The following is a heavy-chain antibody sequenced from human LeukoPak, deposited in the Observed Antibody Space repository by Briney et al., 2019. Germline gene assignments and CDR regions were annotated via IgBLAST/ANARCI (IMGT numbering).Heavy chain of an antibody. CDR3: AKQSTARSLGE. D-gene: IGHD6-6*01. CDR2: ISGSGGDT. V-gene: IGHV3-23*01. Sequence: PGGYLRLSCAASGFPFTFAMSWVRQAPGKGLEWVSSISGSGGDTYYADSVKGRFTISRDNSKNTLYLQMNSLRAEDTAIYYCAKQSTARSLGEGGRGTLVTVSS. CDR1: GFPFTFA. J-gene: IGHJ4*02.